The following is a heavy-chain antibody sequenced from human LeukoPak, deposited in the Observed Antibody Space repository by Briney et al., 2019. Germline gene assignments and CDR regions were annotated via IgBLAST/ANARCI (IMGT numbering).Heavy chain of an antibody. CDR1: GFTFDDYA. CDR3: AKGSHYYYGSGPMGY. V-gene: IGHV3-43D*04. D-gene: IGHD3-10*01. CDR2: ISWDGGST. Sequence: PGGSLRLSCAASGFTFDDYAMHWVRHAPGKGLEWVSLISWDGGSTYYADSVKGRFTISRDNSKNSLYLQMNSLRAGDTALYYCAKGSHYYYGSGPMGYWGQGTLVTVSS. J-gene: IGHJ4*02.